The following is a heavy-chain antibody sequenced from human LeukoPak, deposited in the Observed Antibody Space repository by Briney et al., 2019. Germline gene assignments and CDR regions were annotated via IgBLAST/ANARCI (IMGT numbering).Heavy chain of an antibody. CDR2: IYPGDSDT. D-gene: IGHD3-22*01. J-gene: IGHJ4*02. CDR1: GYTFTSYW. CDR3: AKEGYDSSGYYSYFDY. Sequence: GESLKISCKGSGYTFTSYWIGWVRQMPGKGLEWMGIIYPGDSDTRYSPSFQGQVTISADKSISTAYLQWSSLKASDTAMYYCAKEGYDSSGYYSYFDYWGQGTLVTVSS. V-gene: IGHV5-51*01.